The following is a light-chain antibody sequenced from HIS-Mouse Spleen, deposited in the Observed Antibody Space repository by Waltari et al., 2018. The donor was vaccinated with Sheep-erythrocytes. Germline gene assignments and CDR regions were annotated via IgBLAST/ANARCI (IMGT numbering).Light chain of an antibody. J-gene: IGLJ3*02. CDR2: EGN. V-gene: IGLV6-57*04. CDR3: QSYDSSNRV. Sequence: NFMLTQPHSVSESPGKTVTISCTRSSGSIASNYVQWYQQRPGSAPTTVIYEGNQRPPGVPDRFSGSVDSSSNSASLTISGLKTEDEADYYCQSYDSSNRVFGGGTKLTVL. CDR1: SGSIASNY.